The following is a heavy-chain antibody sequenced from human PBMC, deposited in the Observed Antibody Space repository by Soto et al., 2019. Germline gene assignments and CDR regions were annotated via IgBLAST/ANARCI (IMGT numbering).Heavy chain of an antibody. CDR2: IYYSGST. CDR3: ARTRSSSSWYPNDAFDI. Sequence: SETLSLTCTVSGGSISSYYWSWIRQPPGKGLEWIGYIYYSGSTNYNPSLKSRVTISVDTSKNQFSLKLSSVTAADTAVYYCARTRSSSSWYPNDAFDIWGQGTMVTVSS. D-gene: IGHD6-13*01. CDR1: GGSISSYY. J-gene: IGHJ3*02. V-gene: IGHV4-59*01.